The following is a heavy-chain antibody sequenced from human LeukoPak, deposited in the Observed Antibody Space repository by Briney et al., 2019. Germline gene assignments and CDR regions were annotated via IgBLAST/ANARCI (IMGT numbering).Heavy chain of an antibody. CDR3: AVHSSGYYYEVY. CDR2: ISSSSSYI. D-gene: IGHD3-22*01. V-gene: IGHV3-21*01. Sequence: GGSLRLSCAASGFTFSSYSMKGVRQAPGKGPEGVSSISSSSSYIYYADSVKGRFTISRDNAKNSLYLQMNSLRAEDTAVYYCAVHSSGYYYEVYWGQGTLVTVSS. J-gene: IGHJ4*02. CDR1: GFTFSSYS.